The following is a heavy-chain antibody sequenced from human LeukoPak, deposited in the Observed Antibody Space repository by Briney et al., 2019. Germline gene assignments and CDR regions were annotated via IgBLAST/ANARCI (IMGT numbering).Heavy chain of an antibody. J-gene: IGHJ5*02. V-gene: IGHV1-3*01. Sequence: GASVKVSCKASGYTFTSYAVHWVRQAPGQRLEWMGWINAGNGNTKYSQKFQGRVTITRDTSASTAYMELSSLGSEDTAVYYCALLWFGELFGLDPWGQGTLVTVSS. D-gene: IGHD3-10*01. CDR3: ALLWFGELFGLDP. CDR2: INAGNGNT. CDR1: GYTFTSYA.